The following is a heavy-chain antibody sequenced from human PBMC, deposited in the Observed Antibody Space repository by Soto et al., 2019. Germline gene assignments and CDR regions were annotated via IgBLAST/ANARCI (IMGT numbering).Heavy chain of an antibody. Sequence: ASVKVSCKASGFTFTSSAVQWVRQARGQRLEWMGWINPNSGGTNYAQKFQGWVTMTRDTSISTAYMELSRLRSDDTAVYYCARDRGHYYDSSGYPYYYYGVDVWGQGTTVTVSS. CDR1: GFTFTSSA. V-gene: IGHV1-2*04. CDR2: INPNSGGT. D-gene: IGHD3-22*01. J-gene: IGHJ6*02. CDR3: ARDRGHYYDSSGYPYYYYGVDV.